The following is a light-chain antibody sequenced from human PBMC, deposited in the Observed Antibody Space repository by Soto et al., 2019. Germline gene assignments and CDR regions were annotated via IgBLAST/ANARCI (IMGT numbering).Light chain of an antibody. CDR3: QQYNNWPLT. CDR1: QSVSSN. V-gene: IGKV3-15*01. J-gene: IGKJ3*01. CDR2: GAS. Sequence: EIVMTQSPATLSVSPGERATLSCSASQSVSSNLAWYQQKPGQAPRLLIYGASTRATGIPARFSGSWSGTEFTLTVSSLQSEDFAVYYCQQYNNWPLTFGPGTKVDIK.